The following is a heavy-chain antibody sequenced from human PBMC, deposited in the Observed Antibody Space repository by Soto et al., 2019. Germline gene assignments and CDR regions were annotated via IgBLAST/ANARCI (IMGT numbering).Heavy chain of an antibody. CDR1: GFNFSSYD. CDR3: ARAGQGAICSGGSCYLGASDI. J-gene: IGHJ3*02. CDR2: IGTAGDT. V-gene: IGHV3-13*01. Sequence: EVQLVESGGGLVQPGGSLRLSCEASGFNFSSYDMHWVRQATGKGLEWVSVIGTAGDTFYTGSVKGRFTISRENGKNSLYLQMNSLRAGDTAVYYCARAGQGAICSGGSCYLGASDIWGQGTMVTVSS. D-gene: IGHD2-15*01.